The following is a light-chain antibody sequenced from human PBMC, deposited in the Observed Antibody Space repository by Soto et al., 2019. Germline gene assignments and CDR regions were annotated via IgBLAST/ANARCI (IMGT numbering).Light chain of an antibody. Sequence: QSALTQPASVSGSPGQSIAISCTGTSSDVGGYDYVSWYQQHPGKAPKLMIYDVSNQPSGVSSRFSGSKSGNTASLTISGLQAEDEADYYCNSYTSSSTYVFGTGTKVTVL. CDR1: SSDVGGYDY. J-gene: IGLJ1*01. CDR2: DVS. CDR3: NSYTSSSTYV. V-gene: IGLV2-14*01.